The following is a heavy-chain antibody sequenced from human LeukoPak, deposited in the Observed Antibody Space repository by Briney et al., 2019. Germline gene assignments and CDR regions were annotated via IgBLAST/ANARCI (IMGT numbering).Heavy chain of an antibody. Sequence: ASVKVSCKASGGTFSSYAIIWVRQAPGQGLEWMGGIIPIFGTANYAQKFQGRVTITTDESTSTAYMELSSLRSEDTAVYYCATTPLRFLEWLPPKRYYYYYMDVWGKGTTVTVSS. CDR1: GGTFSSYA. J-gene: IGHJ6*03. CDR2: IIPIFGTA. D-gene: IGHD3-3*01. CDR3: ATTPLRFLEWLPPKRYYYYYMDV. V-gene: IGHV1-69*05.